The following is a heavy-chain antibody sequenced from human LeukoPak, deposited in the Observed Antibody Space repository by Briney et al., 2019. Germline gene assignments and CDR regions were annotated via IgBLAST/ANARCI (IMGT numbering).Heavy chain of an antibody. D-gene: IGHD2-21*01. V-gene: IGHV3-30-3*01. CDR2: ISYDGSNK. J-gene: IGHJ3*02. CDR3: ATSFPTRPLDAFDI. Sequence: GGSLRLSCAASGFTFSSYAMHWVRQAPGKGLEWVAVISYDGSNKYYADSVKGRFTISRDNSKNTLYLQMNSLRAEDTAVYYCATSFPTRPLDAFDIWGQGTMVTVSS. CDR1: GFTFSSYA.